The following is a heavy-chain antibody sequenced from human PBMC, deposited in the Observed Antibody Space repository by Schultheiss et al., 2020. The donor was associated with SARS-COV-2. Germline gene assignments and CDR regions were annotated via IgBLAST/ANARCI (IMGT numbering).Heavy chain of an antibody. CDR3: AREDYYYYYGMDV. J-gene: IGHJ6*02. CDR1: GGSISSGGYY. V-gene: IGHV4-31*03. Sequence: SETLSLTCTVSGGSISSGGYYWSWIRQHPGKGLEWIGYIYYSGSTYYNPSLKSRVTISVDTSKNQFSLKLSSVTAADTAVYYCAREDYYYYYGMDVWGQAISVTVSS. CDR2: IYYSGST.